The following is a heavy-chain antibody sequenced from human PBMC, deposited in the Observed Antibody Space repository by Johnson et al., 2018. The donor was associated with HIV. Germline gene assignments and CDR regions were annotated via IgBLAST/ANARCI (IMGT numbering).Heavy chain of an antibody. CDR2: ISWNSGSI. CDR3: AKGPYYDAFDI. D-gene: IGHD3-10*01. J-gene: IGHJ3*02. Sequence: VQLVESGGGLVKPGRSLRLSCAASGFTFDDHAMHWVRQAPGKGLEWVSGISWNSGSIGYADSVKGRFTISRDNSKNTLYLQMNSLRAEDTAVYYCAKGPYYDAFDIWGQGTMVTVDS. V-gene: IGHV3-9*01. CDR1: GFTFDDHA.